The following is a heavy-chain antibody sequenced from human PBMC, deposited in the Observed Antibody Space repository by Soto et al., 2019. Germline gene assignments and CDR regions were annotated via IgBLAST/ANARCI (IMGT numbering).Heavy chain of an antibody. CDR2: AYHSGST. CDR1: GGFTSTNNW. CDR3: ARSPPSSYYGGSGTFDY. D-gene: IGHD3-10*01. J-gene: IGHJ4*02. Sequence: SETLTLTCAVSGGFTSTNNWWSWVRQPPGKGLEWIGDAYHSGSTEYNPSLKSRVSISVDKSKNQISLKLTSATAADTAVYYCARSPPSSYYGGSGTFDYWGQGTLVTVSS. V-gene: IGHV4-4*02.